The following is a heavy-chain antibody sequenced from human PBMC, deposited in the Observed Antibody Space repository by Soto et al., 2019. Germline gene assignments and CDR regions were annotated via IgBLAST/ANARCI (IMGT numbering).Heavy chain of an antibody. CDR3: ARDDVLCDGGRCYGIPLDV. D-gene: IGHD2-15*01. Sequence: GGSLRLSCAASGFTVSSKYMSWVRQAPEKGLEWVSLIQSGGPTYYADSVKGRFTISRDTSENTLHLQMDSLRAEDTAVYYCARDDVLCDGGRCYGIPLDVWGKGTRVTVSS. CDR2: IQSGGPT. CDR1: GFTVSSKY. J-gene: IGHJ6*04. V-gene: IGHV3-66*01.